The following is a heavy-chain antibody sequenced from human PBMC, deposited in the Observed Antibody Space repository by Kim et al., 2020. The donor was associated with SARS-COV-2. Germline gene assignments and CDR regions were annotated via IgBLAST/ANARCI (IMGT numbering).Heavy chain of an antibody. CDR3: ARAPDSYGYYYYGMDV. Sequence: ASVKVSCKASGYTFTSYGISWVRQAPGQGLEWMGWISAYNGNTNYAQKLQGRVTMTTDTSTSTAYMELRSLRSDDTAVYYCARAPDSYGYYYYGMDVWGQGTTAPVSS. J-gene: IGHJ6*02. V-gene: IGHV1-18*01. CDR2: ISAYNGNT. CDR1: GYTFTSYG. D-gene: IGHD5-18*01.